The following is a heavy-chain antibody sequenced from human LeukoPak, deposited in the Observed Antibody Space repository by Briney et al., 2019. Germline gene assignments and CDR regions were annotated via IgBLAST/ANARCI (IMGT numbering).Heavy chain of an antibody. V-gene: IGHV3-23*01. Sequence: PGGSLRLSCAASGFTFSSYAMSWVRQAPGKGVEGVSAVSGNGGSTYYADSAKGRFTISRDNSKNTLSLQMNSLRAEDTAVYYCAKGTFVGIIDYWGQGTLVTVSS. CDR1: GFTFSSYA. CDR3: AKGTFVGIIDY. J-gene: IGHJ4*02. CDR2: VSGNGGST. D-gene: IGHD1-26*01.